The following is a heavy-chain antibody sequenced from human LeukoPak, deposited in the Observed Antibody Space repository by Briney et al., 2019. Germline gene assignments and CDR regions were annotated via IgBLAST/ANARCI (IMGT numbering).Heavy chain of an antibody. V-gene: IGHV3-15*01. CDR2: IKSKTDGGTT. CDR1: GFSFSGSA. Sequence: AGGSLKLSCAASGFSFSGSAMHWVRQASGKGLEWVGRIKSKTDGGTTDYAAPVKGRFTISRDDSKNTLYLQMNSLKTEDTAVYYCTSTYCGGDCVDWGQGTLVTVSS. D-gene: IGHD2-21*02. J-gene: IGHJ4*02. CDR3: TSTYCGGDCVD.